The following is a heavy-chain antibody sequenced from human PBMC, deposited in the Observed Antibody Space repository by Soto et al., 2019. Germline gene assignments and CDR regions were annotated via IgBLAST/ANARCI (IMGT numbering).Heavy chain of an antibody. V-gene: IGHV3-73*01. CDR3: TRHSIDY. J-gene: IGHJ4*02. D-gene: IGHD2-2*02. CDR1: GFTFTGSA. CDR2: IRSKPNSYAT. Sequence: PGGSLRLSCAASGFTFTGSAIHGVRQASGKGLEWVGRIRSKPNSYATEYAASVKGRFTISRDDSKNTAYLQMNSLKTEDMAVYYCTRHSIDYWGQGTLVTVSS.